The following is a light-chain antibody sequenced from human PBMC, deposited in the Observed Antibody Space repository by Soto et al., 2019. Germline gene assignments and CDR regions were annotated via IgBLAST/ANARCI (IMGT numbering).Light chain of an antibody. CDR3: AAWDDSLSAHVV. CDR2: RNN. CDR1: SSNIGSNY. J-gene: IGLJ2*01. Sequence: QSLLTQPPSASGTPGQRVTISCSGSSSNIGSNYVYWYQQLPGTAPKLLIYRNNQRPSGVPDRFSGSKSGTSASLAISGLWSEDEADYYCAAWDDSLSAHVVFGGGTKLTVL. V-gene: IGLV1-47*03.